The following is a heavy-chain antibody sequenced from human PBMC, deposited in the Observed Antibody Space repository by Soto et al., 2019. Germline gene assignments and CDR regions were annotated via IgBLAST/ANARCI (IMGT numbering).Heavy chain of an antibody. J-gene: IGHJ4*02. CDR2: IYYSGST. Sequence: LSLTCTVSGGSVSSGSYYWSWIRQPPGKGLEWIGYIYYSGSTKYNPSLKSRVTISVDTSKNKFSLKLSSVTAAETAVYYCARGAPLGFLDYWGQGTLVNVSS. V-gene: IGHV4-61*01. CDR1: GGSVSSGSYY. D-gene: IGHD7-27*01. CDR3: ARGAPLGFLDY.